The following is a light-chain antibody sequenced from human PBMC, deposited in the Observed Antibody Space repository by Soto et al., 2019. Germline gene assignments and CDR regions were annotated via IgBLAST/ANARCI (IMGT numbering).Light chain of an antibody. CDR2: GAS. Sequence: EIVLTQSPGTLSLSPGERATLSCRASQSVSSIYLAWYQHKPGQAPRLLIYGASSRATGIPDRFGGSGSGTDFTLTISRLEPADFAVYYCQQYGSSSWTFGRGTTVEIK. J-gene: IGKJ1*01. CDR3: QQYGSSSWT. V-gene: IGKV3-20*01. CDR1: QSVSSIY.